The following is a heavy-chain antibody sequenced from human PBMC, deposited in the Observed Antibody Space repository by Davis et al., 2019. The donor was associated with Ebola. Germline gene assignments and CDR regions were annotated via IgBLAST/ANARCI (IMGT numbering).Heavy chain of an antibody. CDR3: ARDRHDSAAYGL. J-gene: IGHJ4*02. CDR1: GGSLSSGTYY. V-gene: IGHV4-39*07. D-gene: IGHD3-16*01. CDR2: IYYNGRT. Sequence: SETLSLTCSVSGGSLSSGTYYWGCVRQPPGKGLEWIGSIYYNGRTYYSSSLEGRVTISLDTSKNQYSLTLSSVTAADTGIYFCARDRHDSAAYGLWGQGTLVTVSA.